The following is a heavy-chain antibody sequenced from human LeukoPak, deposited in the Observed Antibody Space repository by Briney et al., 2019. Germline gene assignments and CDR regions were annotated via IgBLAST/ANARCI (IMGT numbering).Heavy chain of an antibody. CDR3: AELGITMIGGV. V-gene: IGHV3-11*04. D-gene: IGHD3-10*02. CDR2: SSGSGSTI. J-gene: IGHJ6*04. Sequence: GGSLRLSCAASGFNFRDYYMSWIRQAPGKGLEYISYSSGSGSTIYYADSVKGRFTISRDNAKNSLYPQMNSLRAEDTAVYYCAELGITMIGGVWGKGTTVTISS. CDR1: GFNFRDYY.